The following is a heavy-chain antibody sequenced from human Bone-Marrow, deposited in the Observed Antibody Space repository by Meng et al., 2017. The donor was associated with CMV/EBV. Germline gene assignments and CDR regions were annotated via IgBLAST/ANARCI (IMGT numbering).Heavy chain of an antibody. CDR3: ARDQTKWNYGYYYGMDV. D-gene: IGHD1-26*01. CDR2: IYDSGST. Sequence: SEPLSLTCIVSGGSISSSSYYWGWIRQPPGKELEWIGSIYDSGSTYYNPSLNSRVTISVGTSKNRFSLKLSSVTAADTAVYYCARDQTKWNYGYYYGMDVWGQGTTVTVSS. V-gene: IGHV4-39*07. J-gene: IGHJ6*02. CDR1: GGSISSSSYY.